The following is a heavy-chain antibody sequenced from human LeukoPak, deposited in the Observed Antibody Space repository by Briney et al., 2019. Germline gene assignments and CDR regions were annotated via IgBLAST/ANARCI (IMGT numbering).Heavy chain of an antibody. J-gene: IGHJ4*02. CDR3: ASGVSGYYYIDY. CDR2: ISYDGSNK. CDR1: GFTFSSYT. V-gene: IGHV3-30-3*01. Sequence: GGSLRLSCAASGFTFSSYTMHWVRQAPGKGLEWVAVISYDGSNKYYADSVKGRFTISRDNSKNTLYLQMNSLRAEDTAVYYCASGVSGYYYIDYWGQGTLVTVSS. D-gene: IGHD3-22*01.